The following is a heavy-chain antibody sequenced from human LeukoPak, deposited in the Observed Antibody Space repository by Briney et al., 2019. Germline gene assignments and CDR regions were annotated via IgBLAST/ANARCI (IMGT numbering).Heavy chain of an antibody. V-gene: IGHV3-30*18. CDR3: AKARTVTAYYFDY. D-gene: IGHD4-11*01. Sequence: GGSLRLSCAASGFTFSSYGMHWVRQAPGEGLEWVAVISYDGSNKYYADSVKGRFTISRDNSKNTLYLQMNSLRAEDTAVYYCAKARTVTAYYFDYWGQGTLVTVSS. CDR1: GFTFSSYG. J-gene: IGHJ4*02. CDR2: ISYDGSNK.